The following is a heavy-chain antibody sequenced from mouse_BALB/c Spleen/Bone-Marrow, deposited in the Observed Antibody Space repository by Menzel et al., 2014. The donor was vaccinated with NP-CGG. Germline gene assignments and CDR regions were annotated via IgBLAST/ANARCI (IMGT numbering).Heavy chain of an antibody. CDR2: ISSGSSTI. CDR3: ARSGSSSGYFDY. D-gene: IGHD1-1*01. J-gene: IGHJ2*01. Sequence: DVKLVESGGGLVQPGGSRKLYCAASGFTFSSFGMHWVRQAPEKGLEWVAYISSGSSTIYYADTVMGRFTISRDNPKNTLFLQMTSLRSEDTAIYYCARSGSSSGYFDYWGQGTTLTV. CDR1: GFTFSSFG. V-gene: IGHV5-17*02.